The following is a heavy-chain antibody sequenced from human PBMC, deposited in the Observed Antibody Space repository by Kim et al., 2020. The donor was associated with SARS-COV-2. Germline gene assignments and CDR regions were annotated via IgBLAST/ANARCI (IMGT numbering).Heavy chain of an antibody. CDR2: IGGSSGTT. V-gene: IGHV3-23*01. D-gene: IGHD3-9*01. CDR1: GFTFSTFA. CDR3: AKNSGWDWLYFFKD. Sequence: GGSLRLSCTASGFTFSTFAMSWVRQAPGKGLEWVSVIGGSSGTTYYADSVKGRFTISRDNSKITLYLQMSGLRSEDTAVYFCAKNSGWDWLYFFKDWRQGTLVTVSS. J-gene: IGHJ4*02.